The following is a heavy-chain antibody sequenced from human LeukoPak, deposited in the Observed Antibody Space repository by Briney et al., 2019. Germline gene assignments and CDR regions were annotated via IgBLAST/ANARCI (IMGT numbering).Heavy chain of an antibody. CDR1: GGSFSGYY. V-gene: IGHV4-34*01. CDR3: ARDPYSGSYSVGYYYYYMDV. D-gene: IGHD1-26*01. Sequence: SETLSLTCAVYGGSFSGYYWSWIRQPPGKGLEWIGEINHSGSTNYNPSLKSRVTISVDTSKNQFSLKLSSVTAADTAVYYCARDPYSGSYSVGYYYYYMDVWGKGTTVTVSS. J-gene: IGHJ6*03. CDR2: INHSGST.